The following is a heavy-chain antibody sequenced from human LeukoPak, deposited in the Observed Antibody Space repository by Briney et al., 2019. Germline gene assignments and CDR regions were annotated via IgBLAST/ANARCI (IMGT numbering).Heavy chain of an antibody. CDR3: AKARNDFCSGSDY. CDR2: ISGNGGST. D-gene: IGHD3-3*01. V-gene: IGHV3-23*01. CDR1: GFTFSKFA. J-gene: IGHJ4*02. Sequence: GGSLRLSCAASGFTFSKFAMSWIRQAPGKGLEWVSSISGNGGSTYYAESVKGRFTISRDNSKNTLYLQMNSLRAEDTAVYYCAKARNDFCSGSDYWGQGILVTVSS.